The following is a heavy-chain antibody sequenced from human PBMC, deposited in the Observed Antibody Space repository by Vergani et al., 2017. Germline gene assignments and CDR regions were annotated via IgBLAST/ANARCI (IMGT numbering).Heavy chain of an antibody. D-gene: IGHD2-2*01. CDR2: ISSSGSP. V-gene: IGHV4-39*07. CDR1: GDSISRSHYY. Sequence: QLQLQESGPGLVKPSETLSLSCRVSGDSISRSHYYWGFIRQPPGKGLEWIGSISSSGSPYYNPTLKSRVTMSVDTSKNQFSLKLSSVTAADTAVYYCARDPGYCSSTSCSHNWFDPWGQGTLVTVSS. CDR3: ARDPGYCSSTSCSHNWFDP. J-gene: IGHJ5*02.